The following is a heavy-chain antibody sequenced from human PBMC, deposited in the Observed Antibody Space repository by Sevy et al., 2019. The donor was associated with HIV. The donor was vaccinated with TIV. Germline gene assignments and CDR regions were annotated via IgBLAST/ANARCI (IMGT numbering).Heavy chain of an antibody. D-gene: IGHD2-15*01. CDR2: ISGSGRYT. CDR3: AKGFCSGGTCPRDYYYYGMDV. Sequence: GGSLRLSCAASEFTFSSYAMSWVRQAPGKGLEWVSSISGSGRYTYYADSVEGRFTISRDNSKNTLYVQMNSLRAEDTAVYYCAKGFCSGGTCPRDYYYYGMDVWGQGTTVTFSS. J-gene: IGHJ6*02. V-gene: IGHV3-23*01. CDR1: EFTFSSYA.